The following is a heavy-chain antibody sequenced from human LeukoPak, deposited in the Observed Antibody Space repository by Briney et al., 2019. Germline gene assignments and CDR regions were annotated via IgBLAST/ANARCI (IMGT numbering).Heavy chain of an antibody. D-gene: IGHD4-17*01. J-gene: IGHJ6*02. CDR3: ARQGTTVTTEDYYYGMDV. Sequence: SETLSLTCTVSGGSISSYYWSWIRQPPGKGLERIGYIYYSGSTNYNPSLKSRVTISVDTSKNQFSLKLSSVTAADTAVYYCARQGTTVTTEDYYYGMDVWGQGTTVTVSS. CDR1: GGSISSYY. CDR2: IYYSGST. V-gene: IGHV4-59*08.